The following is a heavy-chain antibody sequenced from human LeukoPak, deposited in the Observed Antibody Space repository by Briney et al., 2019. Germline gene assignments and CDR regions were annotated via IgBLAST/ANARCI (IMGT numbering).Heavy chain of an antibody. V-gene: IGHV4-4*07. CDR1: GGSICSYY. D-gene: IGHD3-3*01. CDR3: ARVESGYSFRHYYYYMDV. Sequence: SETLSLTCTVSGGSICSYYWSWIRQPAGKGVEWIGRIYTSGSTNYNPSLKSRVTMSVDTSKNQFSLKLRSVTAADTAVYYCARVESGYSFRHYYYYMDVWGKGTTVTVSS. CDR2: IYTSGST. J-gene: IGHJ6*03.